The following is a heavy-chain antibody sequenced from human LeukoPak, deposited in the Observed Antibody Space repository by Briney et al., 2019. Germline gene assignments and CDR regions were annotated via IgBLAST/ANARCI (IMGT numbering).Heavy chain of an antibody. CDR2: INSDGTST. Sequence: GGSLRLSCAASGFTFSSYWMHWVRQAPGEGLEWVSHINSDGTSTSYADSVKGRFTISRDNAKNTLYLQMNSLRAEDTAVYYCARDSRVSGTIDYWGQGTLVTASS. CDR3: ARDSRVSGTIDY. CDR1: GFTFSSYW. J-gene: IGHJ4*02. D-gene: IGHD1-1*01. V-gene: IGHV3-74*01.